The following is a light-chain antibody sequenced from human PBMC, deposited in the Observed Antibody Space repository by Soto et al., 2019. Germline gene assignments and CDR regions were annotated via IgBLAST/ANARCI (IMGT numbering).Light chain of an antibody. CDR1: QSISNN. J-gene: IGKJ2*01. Sequence: EIVMTQSPDTLSVSPGESATLSCRARQSISNNLAWYQQKPGQAPRLLIYGASTRTTGIPARFRGSGSGTEFTLTISSLQSEDCAVYYCQQYNNWPYTFAQGTKLEIK. CDR2: GAS. CDR3: QQYNNWPYT. V-gene: IGKV3-15*01.